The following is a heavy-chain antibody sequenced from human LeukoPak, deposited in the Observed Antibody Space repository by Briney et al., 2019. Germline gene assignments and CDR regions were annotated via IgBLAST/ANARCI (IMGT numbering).Heavy chain of an antibody. Sequence: GGSLRLSCAASGFIFSDHYMDWVRQAPGKGLEWVGRTKNKVNSYTTIYAASVEGRFTISRDDSENSLYLHMHSLKTEDTAVYYCVRLTLNTVYSYYYFMDVWGKGITVTVSS. CDR3: VRLTLNTVYSYYYFMDV. V-gene: IGHV3-72*01. J-gene: IGHJ6*03. D-gene: IGHD2-2*02. CDR1: GFIFSDHY. CDR2: TKNKVNSYTT.